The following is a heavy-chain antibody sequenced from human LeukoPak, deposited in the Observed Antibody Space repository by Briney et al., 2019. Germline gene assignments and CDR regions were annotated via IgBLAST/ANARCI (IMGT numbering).Heavy chain of an antibody. D-gene: IGHD5-12*01. Sequence: GGSLRLSCAASGFTVSSNYMSWVRQAPGKGLEWVSAIYSGGSTYYADSVKGRFTISRDNSKNTLYLQVNSLRAEDTAVYYCASRVATPTENAFDIWGQGTMVTVSS. J-gene: IGHJ3*02. CDR1: GFTVSSNY. CDR2: IYSGGST. CDR3: ASRVATPTENAFDI. V-gene: IGHV3-53*01.